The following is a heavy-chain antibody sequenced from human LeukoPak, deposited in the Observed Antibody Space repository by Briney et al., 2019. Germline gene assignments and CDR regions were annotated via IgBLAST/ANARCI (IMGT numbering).Heavy chain of an antibody. J-gene: IGHJ4*02. D-gene: IGHD6-13*01. CDR1: GDSVSSNSAA. V-gene: IGHV6-1*01. Sequence: SQTLSLTCAISGDSVSSNSAAWNWNRQSPSRGLEWLGRTYYRSKWYNDYAVSVKSRITISPDTSKNQFSLQLSSVTPEDTAVYYCATGQQLSRLDYWGQGTLVTVSS. CDR3: ATGQQLSRLDY. CDR2: TYYRSKWYN.